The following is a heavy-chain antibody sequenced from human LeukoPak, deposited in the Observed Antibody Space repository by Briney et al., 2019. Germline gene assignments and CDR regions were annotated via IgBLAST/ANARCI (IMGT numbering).Heavy chain of an antibody. J-gene: IGHJ4*02. CDR2: IYYSGSN. D-gene: IGHD2-15*01. V-gene: IGHV4-59*01. Sequence: SEALSLTCPVSAGSSSRYYWSWIGQPAGRGLEWMGYIYYSGSNNYNLSLKSRGTIFVDTSKNQFSLKLSSVTAAATAVYYCARDNRVCSGGSCYHEIDYWGQGTLVTVSS. CDR3: ARDNRVCSGGSCYHEIDY. CDR1: AGSSSRYY.